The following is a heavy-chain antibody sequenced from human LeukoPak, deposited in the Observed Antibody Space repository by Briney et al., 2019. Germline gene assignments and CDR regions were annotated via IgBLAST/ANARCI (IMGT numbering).Heavy chain of an antibody. Sequence: SETLSLTCTVSGGSISSYYWSWIRQPPGKGLEWIGYIYYSGSTNYNPSLKSQVTISVDTSKNQFSLKLSSVTAADTAVYYCAKGQVGYDAFDIWGQGTMVTVSS. V-gene: IGHV4-59*01. CDR1: GGSISSYY. CDR3: AKGQVGYDAFDI. J-gene: IGHJ3*02. D-gene: IGHD1-26*01. CDR2: IYYSGST.